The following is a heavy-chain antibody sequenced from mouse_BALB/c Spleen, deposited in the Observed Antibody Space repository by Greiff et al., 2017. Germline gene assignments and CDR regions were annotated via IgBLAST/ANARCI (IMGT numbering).Heavy chain of an antibody. CDR3: APYYDYDDYAMDY. J-gene: IGHJ4*01. Sequence: VQLQQSGAELVKPGASVKLSCTASGFNIKDTYMHWVKQRPEQGLEWIGRIDPANGNTKYDPKFQGKATITADTSSNTAYLQLSSLTSEDTAVYYCAPYYDYDDYAMDYWGQGTSVTVSS. D-gene: IGHD2-4*01. V-gene: IGHV14-3*02. CDR1: GFNIKDTY. CDR2: IDPANGNT.